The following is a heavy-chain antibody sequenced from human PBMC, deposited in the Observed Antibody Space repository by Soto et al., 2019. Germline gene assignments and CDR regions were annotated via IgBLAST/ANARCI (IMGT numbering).Heavy chain of an antibody. CDR2: INPSGGST. Sequence: GASVKVSCKASGYTFTSYYMHWVRQAPGQGLEWMGIINPSGGSTSYAQKFQGRVTMTRDTSTSTVYMELSSLRSEDTAVYYCASAPPYYYDSSGYYYRTGDYYYYGMDVWGQGTTVTVSS. CDR3: ASAPPYYYDSSGYYYRTGDYYYYGMDV. J-gene: IGHJ6*02. CDR1: GYTFTSYY. V-gene: IGHV1-46*01. D-gene: IGHD3-22*01.